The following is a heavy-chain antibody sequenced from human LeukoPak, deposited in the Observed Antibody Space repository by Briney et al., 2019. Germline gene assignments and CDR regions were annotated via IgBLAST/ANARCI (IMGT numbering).Heavy chain of an antibody. D-gene: IGHD7-27*01. Sequence: SETLSLTCAVYGGSFSGYYWSWIRQPPGKGLEWIGEINHSGSTNYNPSLKSRVTISVDTSKNQFSLKLSSVTAADTAVYYCARHPNWGHWYFDLWGRGTLVTVSS. J-gene: IGHJ2*01. CDR2: INHSGST. CDR1: GGSFSGYY. V-gene: IGHV4-34*01. CDR3: ARHPNWGHWYFDL.